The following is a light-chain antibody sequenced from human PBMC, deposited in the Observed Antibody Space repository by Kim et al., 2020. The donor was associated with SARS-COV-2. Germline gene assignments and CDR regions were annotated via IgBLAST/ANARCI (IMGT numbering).Light chain of an antibody. CDR1: QSVTSTY. J-gene: IGKJ2*03. CDR3: QQYAKSPRS. Sequence: FSSGERATLSRRASQSVTSTYLGWYQHKPGQAPRLLIYAASIRATGIPDRFSGSGSGTDFTLTISRLEPEDFALYYCQQYAKSPRSFGRGTKLEI. V-gene: IGKV3-20*01. CDR2: AAS.